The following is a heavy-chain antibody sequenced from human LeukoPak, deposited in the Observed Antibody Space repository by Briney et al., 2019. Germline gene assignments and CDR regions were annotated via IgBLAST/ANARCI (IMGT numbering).Heavy chain of an antibody. CDR3: ARSRSGIHLDS. CDR2: IHPRDSET. CDR1: GYSFTTYW. Sequence: GESLKISCKASGYSFTTYWIVWVRQKPGQGLEWMGIIHPRDSETKYSPSSEGQVTISADESISTAYMQWSSLKASDTAKYYCARSRSGIHLDSWGQGSQVTVSS. J-gene: IGHJ4*02. V-gene: IGHV5-51*01. D-gene: IGHD3-10*01.